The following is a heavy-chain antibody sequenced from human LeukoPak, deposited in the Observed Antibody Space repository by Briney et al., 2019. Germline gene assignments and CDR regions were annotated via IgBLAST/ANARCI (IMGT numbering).Heavy chain of an antibody. D-gene: IGHD5-18*01. CDR2: ISAYNGNT. Sequence: GASVKVSRKASGYTFTSYGISWVRQAPGQGLEGMGWISAYNGNTNYAQKLQGRVTMTTDTSTSTAYMELRSLTSADTAVYYCARVPITAMVRDFDYWGQGTLVTVSS. J-gene: IGHJ4*02. CDR1: GYTFTSYG. CDR3: ARVPITAMVRDFDY. V-gene: IGHV1-18*01.